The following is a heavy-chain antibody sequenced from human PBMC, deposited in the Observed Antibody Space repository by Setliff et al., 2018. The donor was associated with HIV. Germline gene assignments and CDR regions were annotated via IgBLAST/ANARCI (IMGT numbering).Heavy chain of an antibody. CDR1: GGSISSGSYY. V-gene: IGHV4-39*01. CDR2: LFHSGNT. D-gene: IGHD6-13*01. CDR3: ARHPGSTSNWYKGAFDF. Sequence: SETLSLTCTVSGGSISSGSYYWSWIRQPAGKGLEWIGSLFHSGNTYYTPSVKSRVIISVDTSKNQFSLKVKSVTAADTAMYYCARHPGSTSNWYKGAFDFWGQGRMVTVSS. J-gene: IGHJ3*01.